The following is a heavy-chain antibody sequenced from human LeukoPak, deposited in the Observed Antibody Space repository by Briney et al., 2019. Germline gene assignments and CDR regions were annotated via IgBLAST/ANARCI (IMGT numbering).Heavy chain of an antibody. V-gene: IGHV3-7*01. J-gene: IGHJ6*03. CDR2: IKQDGSEK. Sequence: GGSLRLSCAASGFIFSSYWMSWVRQAPGKGLEWVANIKQDGSEKYYVDSVKGRFTISRDNAKNSLYLQMNSLRAEDTAVYYCAREDHGQTTEMGGYYYHYMDVWGKGTTVTVSS. CDR1: GFIFSSYW. CDR3: AREDHGQTTEMGGYYYHYMDV. D-gene: IGHD4-11*01.